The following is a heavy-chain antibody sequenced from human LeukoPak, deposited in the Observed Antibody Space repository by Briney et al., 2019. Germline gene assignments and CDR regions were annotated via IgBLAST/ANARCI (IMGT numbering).Heavy chain of an antibody. V-gene: IGHV4-31*03. CDR1: GGSIGTSAYY. J-gene: IGHJ5*02. D-gene: IGHD3-16*02. CDR2: ISDSGST. CDR3: ARGRYSYGWNGS. Sequence: PSQTLSLTYTVSGGSIGTSAYYWNWIRQHPGKGLEWIGFISDSGSTLYNPSLKSRVTISSDTSKDQFSLKLTSVTAADMAVYYCARGRYSYGWNGSWGQGTLVIVSS.